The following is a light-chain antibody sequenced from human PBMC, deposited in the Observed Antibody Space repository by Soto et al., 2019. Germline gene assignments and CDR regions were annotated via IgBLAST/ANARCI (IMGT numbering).Light chain of an antibody. V-gene: IGKV1-12*01. CDR3: QQGGSFAIN. CDR2: GAS. J-gene: IGKJ5*01. CDR1: QDIGSW. Sequence: DIQMTQSPSSVSASVGDRVTITCRASQDIGSWLAWYQQKPGKAPDLLIYGASSLQSGVPSRFYGSGSGTDFTLTISSLQPEDFATYYCQQGGSFAINFGQGTRLEIK.